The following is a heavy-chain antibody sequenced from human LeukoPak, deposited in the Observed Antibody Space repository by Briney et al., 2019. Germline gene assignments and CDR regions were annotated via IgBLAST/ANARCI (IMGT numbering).Heavy chain of an antibody. CDR3: ARDQNDYGEFGNFDY. V-gene: IGHV1-69*10. CDR1: GYTFTDYY. J-gene: IGHJ4*02. CDR2: IVPILGIA. Sequence: SVKVSCKASGYTFTDYYLHWVRQAPGQGLEWMGWIVPILGIANYAQKFQGRVTITADKSTSTAYMELSSLRSEDTAVYYCARDQNDYGEFGNFDYWGQGTLVTVSS. D-gene: IGHD4-17*01.